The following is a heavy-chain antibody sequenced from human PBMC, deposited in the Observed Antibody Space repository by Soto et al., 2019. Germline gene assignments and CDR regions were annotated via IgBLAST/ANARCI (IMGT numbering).Heavy chain of an antibody. V-gene: IGHV4-59*01. Sequence: ETLSLTCTVSGGSISGRCWSWVRQSPGKGLEWIGYFCYTGSTNYNPSLKSRVTISVDRSKTQCSLKLTSVTAADTAVYYCAKNHYDSSGYYIIDHWGQGTLVTVSS. D-gene: IGHD3-22*01. CDR1: GGSISGRC. CDR2: FCYTGST. J-gene: IGHJ5*02. CDR3: AKNHYDSSGYYIIDH.